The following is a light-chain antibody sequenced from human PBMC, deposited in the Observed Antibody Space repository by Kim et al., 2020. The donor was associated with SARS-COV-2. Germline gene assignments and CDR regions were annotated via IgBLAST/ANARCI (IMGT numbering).Light chain of an antibody. Sequence: QSVLTQPPSVSAAPGQKVTISCSGSRSNVGDNYVSWYQQFPGKAPKLLIYDNNKRPLGIPDRFSSSKSGTSATLRITGLQTGDEADYYCGTWDSSLSAGVFGGGTQLTVL. CDR2: DNN. J-gene: IGLJ2*01. V-gene: IGLV1-51*01. CDR3: GTWDSSLSAGV. CDR1: RSNVGDNY.